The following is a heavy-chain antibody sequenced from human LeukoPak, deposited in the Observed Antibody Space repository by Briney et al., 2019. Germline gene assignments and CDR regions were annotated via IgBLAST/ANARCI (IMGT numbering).Heavy chain of an antibody. V-gene: IGHV4-59*01. CDR1: GGSISSYY. Sequence: PSETLSLTCTVSGGSISSYYWSWIRQPPGKGLEWIGYIYYSGSAIYNPSLKSRVTISVDTSKSQFSLNLSSVTAADTAVYYCARLGYSGSWYVFDYWGQGTLVTVSS. CDR2: IYYSGSA. D-gene: IGHD6-13*01. CDR3: ARLGYSGSWYVFDY. J-gene: IGHJ4*02.